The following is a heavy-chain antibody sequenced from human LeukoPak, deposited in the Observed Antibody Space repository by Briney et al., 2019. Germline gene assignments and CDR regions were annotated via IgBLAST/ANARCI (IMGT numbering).Heavy chain of an antibody. J-gene: IGHJ4*02. CDR3: ARVGYDSSGYYEYYFDY. CDR2: ISTSSSTI. CDR1: GFTFSSYN. D-gene: IGHD3-22*01. Sequence: PGGSLRLSCAASGFTFSSYNMNWVRQAPGKGLEWVSYISTSSSTIYYADSVKGRFTISRDNAKNTLYLQMNSLRAEDTAVYYCARVGYDSSGYYEYYFDYWGQGTLVTVSS. V-gene: IGHV3-48*04.